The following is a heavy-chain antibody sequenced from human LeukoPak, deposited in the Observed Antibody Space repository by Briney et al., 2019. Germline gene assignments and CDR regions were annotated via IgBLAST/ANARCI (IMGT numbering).Heavy chain of an antibody. CDR1: GFTFSSYW. V-gene: IGHV3-7*03. Sequence: GGSLRLSCAASGFTFSSYWMSWVRQAPGKGLEWVANIKLDGSEKYYVDSVKGRFTISRDNAKNSLYLQMSSLRAEDTAVYYCAREWLMVRGVRDCWGQGTLVTVSS. CDR2: IKLDGSEK. D-gene: IGHD3-10*01. J-gene: IGHJ4*02. CDR3: AREWLMVRGVRDC.